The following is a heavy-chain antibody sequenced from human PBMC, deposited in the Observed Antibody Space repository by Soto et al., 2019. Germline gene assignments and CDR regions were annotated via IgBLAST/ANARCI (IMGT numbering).Heavy chain of an antibody. CDR2: IYYSGIS. CDR1: CGSIRSGDYY. Sequence: TFTVSCGSIRSGDYYWSWIRQPPGKGLEWIGSIYYSGISYYNPSLKSRVSISVDTSKSRFSLKLSSVTAADTAVYYCARVVTTRAVVTRLPYYFDYWGQGTLVTVSS. J-gene: IGHJ4*02. CDR3: ARVVTTRAVVTRLPYYFDY. D-gene: IGHD3-22*01. V-gene: IGHV4-30-4*01.